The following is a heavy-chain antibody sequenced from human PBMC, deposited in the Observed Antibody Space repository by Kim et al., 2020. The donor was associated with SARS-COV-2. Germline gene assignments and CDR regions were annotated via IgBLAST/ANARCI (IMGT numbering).Heavy chain of an antibody. D-gene: IGHD2-2*01. J-gene: IGHJ6*02. CDR2: IIPIFGTA. CDR3: ATDIVVVPAASYYYGMDV. CDR1: GGTFSSYA. Sequence: SVKVSCKASGGTFSSYAISWVRQAPGQGLEWMGGIIPIFGTANYAQKFQGRVTITADESTSTAYMELSSLRSEDTAVYYCATDIVVVPAASYYYGMDVWGQGTTVTVSS. V-gene: IGHV1-69*13.